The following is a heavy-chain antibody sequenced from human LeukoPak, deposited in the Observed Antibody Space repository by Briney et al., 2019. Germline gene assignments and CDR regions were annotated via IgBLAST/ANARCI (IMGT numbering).Heavy chain of an antibody. D-gene: IGHD5-12*01. CDR3: ARAFGGYDSQHFYYYMDV. J-gene: IGHJ6*03. V-gene: IGHV3-21*01. CDR1: GFTFTNYY. Sequence: GGSLRLSCAASGFTFTNYYLNWVRQAPGKGLEWVSSISGGFSYINYADSVKGRFTISRDSAQNSLYLEMNGLRAEDTAVYYCARAFGGYDSQHFYYYMDVWGKGTTVTVSS. CDR2: ISGGFSYI.